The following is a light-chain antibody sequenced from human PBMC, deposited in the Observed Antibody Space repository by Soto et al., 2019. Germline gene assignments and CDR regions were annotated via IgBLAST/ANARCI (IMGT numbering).Light chain of an antibody. V-gene: IGKV1-5*03. CDR2: SAS. CDR1: ESIINC. Sequence: DTQMTQHPSTLSASVGDRVTITCRASESIINCLAWYQQRPGRGPNLLIQSASTLKSGVPSTFSGSGSGTELTLTVSSLQPDDFATYYCQQYKNYSPTFGQGTKVEIK. J-gene: IGKJ1*01. CDR3: QQYKNYSPT.